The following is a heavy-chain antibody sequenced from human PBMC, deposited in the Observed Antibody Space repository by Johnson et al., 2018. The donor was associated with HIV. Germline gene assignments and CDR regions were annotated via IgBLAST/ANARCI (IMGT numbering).Heavy chain of an antibody. J-gene: IGHJ3*02. CDR2: ISYDGSNK. Sequence: QVQLVESGGGVVQPGRSLRLSCAASGFTFSSYAMHWVRKAPGKGLEWVAVISYDGSNKYYADSVKGRFTISRDNSKNTLYLQMNSLRAEDTALYYCARDESGSSWAFDIWGKGQWSPSLQ. CDR3: ARDESGSSWAFDI. CDR1: GFTFSSYA. D-gene: IGHD6-13*01. V-gene: IGHV3-30*04.